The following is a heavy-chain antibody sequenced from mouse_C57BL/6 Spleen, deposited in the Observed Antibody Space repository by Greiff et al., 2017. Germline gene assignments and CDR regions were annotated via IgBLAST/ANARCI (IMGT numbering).Heavy chain of an antibody. Sequence: EVQGVESGGGLVQPKGSLKLSCAASGFSFNTYAMNWVRQAPGKGLEWVARIRSKSNNYATYYADSVKDRFTISRDDSESMLYLQMNNLKTEDTARYYCVILGYYGNYYAMDYWGQGTSVTVSS. CDR2: IRSKSNNYAT. CDR1: GFSFNTYA. D-gene: IGHD2-1*01. V-gene: IGHV10-1*01. CDR3: VILGYYGNYYAMDY. J-gene: IGHJ4*01.